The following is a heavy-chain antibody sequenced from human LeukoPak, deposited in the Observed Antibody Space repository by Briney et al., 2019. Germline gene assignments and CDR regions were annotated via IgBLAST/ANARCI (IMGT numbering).Heavy chain of an antibody. CDR1: GYTFTSNY. D-gene: IGHD3-10*01. J-gene: IGHJ4*02. CDR3: ARDLKDDGFGAEGSLDF. CDR2: IDPNNGAT. V-gene: IGHV1-2*02. Sequence: ASVKVSCKAIGYTFTSNYVLWVRQAPGQGLEWVGWIDPNNGATYYAQQFQGRVTMTRDTSITTAYMELDSLTSDDTAVYYCARDLKDDGFGAEGSLDFWGQGTLVTVSS.